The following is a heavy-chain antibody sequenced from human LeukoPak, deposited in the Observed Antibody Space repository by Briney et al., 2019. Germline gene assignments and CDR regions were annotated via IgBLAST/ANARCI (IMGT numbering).Heavy chain of an antibody. CDR3: ASSAYYYDSSFRY. Sequence: PSETLSLTCTVSGGSISSYYWSWIRQPPGKGLEWIGYIYYSGSTNYNPSPKSRVTISVDTSKNQFSLKLSSVTAADTAVYYCASSAYYYDSSFRYWGQGTLVTVSS. V-gene: IGHV4-59*01. D-gene: IGHD3-22*01. J-gene: IGHJ4*02. CDR2: IYYSGST. CDR1: GGSISSYY.